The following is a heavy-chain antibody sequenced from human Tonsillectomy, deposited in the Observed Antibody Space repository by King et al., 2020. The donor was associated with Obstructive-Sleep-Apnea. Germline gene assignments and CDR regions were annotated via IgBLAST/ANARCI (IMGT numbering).Heavy chain of an antibody. D-gene: IGHD2-21*02. J-gene: IGHJ3*02. CDR2: IYLDDDK. V-gene: IGHV2-5*02. Sequence: TLKESGPTLVKPTQTLTLTCTFSGFSLSTSEVGVGWIRQPPGKALEWLAVIYLDDDKRYSPPLKSRLTITKDTSKNQVVLTMTNMDPVDTATYYCAHRTCGGDGYTIWVAFDIWGQGTMVTVSS. CDR1: GFSLSTSEVG. CDR3: AHRTCGGDGYTIWVAFDI.